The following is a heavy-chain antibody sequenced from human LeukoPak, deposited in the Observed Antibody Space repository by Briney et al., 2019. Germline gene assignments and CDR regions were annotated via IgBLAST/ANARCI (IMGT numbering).Heavy chain of an antibody. CDR2: ILNDGSQE. Sequence: GGSLRLSCAASGFTFASYGMHWVGRAPARGRGGVAVILNDGSQEKYADSVKGRFTISRDNSKNTLFLQMNSLRAEDTAVYYCARDDALGDNALDIWGQGTMVTVSS. J-gene: IGHJ3*02. D-gene: IGHD3-16*01. V-gene: IGHV3-33*01. CDR1: GFTFASYG. CDR3: ARDDALGDNALDI.